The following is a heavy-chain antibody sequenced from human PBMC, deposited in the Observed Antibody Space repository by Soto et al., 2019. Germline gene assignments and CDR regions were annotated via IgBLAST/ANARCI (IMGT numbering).Heavy chain of an antibody. D-gene: IGHD6-13*01. CDR2: VYVTGST. J-gene: IGHJ4*02. CDR1: GGSISTYY. V-gene: IGHV4-59*01. CDR3: ARGYSNNWWYFDY. Sequence: SETLSLTCTVSGGSISTYYWSWIRQPPGKGLEWIGHVYVTGSTNNNPSLKSRVTISVDSSKNHFSLKLNSVTAADTAVYYCARGYSNNWWYFDYWGQGTLVTVSS.